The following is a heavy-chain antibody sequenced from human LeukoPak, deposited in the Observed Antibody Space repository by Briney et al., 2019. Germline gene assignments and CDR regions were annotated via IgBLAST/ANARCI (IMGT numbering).Heavy chain of an antibody. CDR2: FHYSGST. CDR1: GGSISSFY. Sequence: RPSETLSLTCTVSGGSISSFYWSWIRQPPGKGLEWIGYFHYSGSTNYNPSLKSRVTISVDTSKNLFSLKLSSVTAADTAVYYCARAFYGGNIDYWGQGTLVTVSS. V-gene: IGHV4-59*01. D-gene: IGHD4-23*01. CDR3: ARAFYGGNIDY. J-gene: IGHJ4*02.